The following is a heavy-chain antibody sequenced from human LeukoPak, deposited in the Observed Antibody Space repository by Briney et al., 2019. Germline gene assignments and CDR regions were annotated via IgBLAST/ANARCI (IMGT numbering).Heavy chain of an antibody. CDR2: ISAYNGHT. CDR1: GYTFTSYG. V-gene: IGHV1-18*01. CDR3: ARGGRWELPRPYAFDI. D-gene: IGHD1-26*01. J-gene: IGHJ3*02. Sequence: GASVKVSCKASGYTFTSYGIGWVRQAPGQGLEWMGWISAYNGHTNYAQKFQGRVTMTTDTSTSTAYMELRSLRSDDTAVYYCARGGRWELPRPYAFDIWGQGTMVTVSS.